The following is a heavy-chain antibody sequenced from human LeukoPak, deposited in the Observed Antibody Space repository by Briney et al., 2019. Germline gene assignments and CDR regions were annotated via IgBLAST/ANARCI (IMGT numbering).Heavy chain of an antibody. V-gene: IGHV3-30-3*01. CDR3: ARDDYDFWSGYYPRLLLPYFAY. CDR1: GFTFSSYA. D-gene: IGHD3-3*01. Sequence: GRSLRLSCAASGFTFSSYAMHWVRQAPGKGLEWVAVISYDGSNKYYADSVKGRFTISRDNSKNTLYLQMNSLRAEDTAVCYCARDDYDFWSGYYPRLLLPYFAYWGQGTLVTVSS. J-gene: IGHJ4*02. CDR2: ISYDGSNK.